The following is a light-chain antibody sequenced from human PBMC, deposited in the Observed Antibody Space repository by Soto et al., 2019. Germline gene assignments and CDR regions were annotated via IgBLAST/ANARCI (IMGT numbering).Light chain of an antibody. CDR3: SSHTTRNTRV. J-gene: IGLJ1*01. CDR1: SSDVGSYDF. Sequence: QSALTQPASVSGSPGQSITISCTGTSSDVGSYDFVSWYQQHPDKAPKLMIYEVRGPPLGVSNPFSGSKSFNTATLTISGLQAEDEADYYCSSHTTRNTRVFGTGTKLTVL. V-gene: IGLV2-14*03. CDR2: EVR.